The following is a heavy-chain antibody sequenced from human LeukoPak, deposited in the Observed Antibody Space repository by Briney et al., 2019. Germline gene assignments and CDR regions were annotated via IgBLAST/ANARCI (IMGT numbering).Heavy chain of an antibody. V-gene: IGHV4-39*07. D-gene: IGHD3-10*02. Sequence: ETLSLTCTVSGGSISSSSYYWGWVRQPPGKGLEWIGSIYYSGSTYYNPSLKSRVTISVDTSKNQFSLKLSSVTAADTAVYYCARDVRIGAFDIWGQGTMVTVSS. CDR3: ARDVRIGAFDI. CDR1: GGSISSSSYY. CDR2: IYYSGST. J-gene: IGHJ3*02.